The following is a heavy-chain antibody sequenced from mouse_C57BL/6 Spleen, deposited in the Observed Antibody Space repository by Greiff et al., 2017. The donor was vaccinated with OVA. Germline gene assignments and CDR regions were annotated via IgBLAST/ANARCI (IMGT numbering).Heavy chain of an antibody. Sequence: QVQLQQPGAELVMPGASVKLSCKASGYTFTSYWMHWMKQRPGQGLEWIGEIDPSDSYTNYNQKFKGKSTLTVDKSSSTAYMQLSSLTSEDSAVYYCARYTAYDYGRGWDYWGQGTTLTVSS. CDR2: IDPSDSYT. CDR1: GYTFTSYW. D-gene: IGHD2-4*01. CDR3: ARYTAYDYGRGWDY. V-gene: IGHV1-69*01. J-gene: IGHJ2*01.